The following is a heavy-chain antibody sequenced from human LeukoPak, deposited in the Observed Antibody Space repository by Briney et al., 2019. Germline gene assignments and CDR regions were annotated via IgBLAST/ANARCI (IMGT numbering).Heavy chain of an antibody. J-gene: IGHJ5*02. CDR1: GGTFTSYA. CDR3: ARKLRLGGNWFDP. D-gene: IGHD1-26*01. CDR2: IIPISGTI. V-gene: IGHV1-69*13. Sequence: SVKVSCKTSGGTFTSYAITWVRQAPGQGLEWMGKIIPISGTINYAQKFQGRVTFTADESTSTAYMELSSLRSEDTALYYCARKLRLGGNWFDPWGQGTLVIVSS.